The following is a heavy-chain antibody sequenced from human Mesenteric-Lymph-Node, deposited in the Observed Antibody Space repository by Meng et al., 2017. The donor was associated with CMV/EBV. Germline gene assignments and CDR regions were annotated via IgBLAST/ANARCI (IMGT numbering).Heavy chain of an antibody. D-gene: IGHD3/OR15-3a*01. J-gene: IGHJ3*02. Sequence: GESLKISCAASGFTVSYNYMTWVRHAPGKGLEWVSSISSASVYAYYADSVKGRFTISRDNAKNSLYLQMSSLRAEDTALYYCARAEGVDSTGAFDIWGQGTMVTVSS. V-gene: IGHV3-21*01. CDR2: ISSASVYA. CDR3: ARAEGVDSTGAFDI. CDR1: GFTVSYNY.